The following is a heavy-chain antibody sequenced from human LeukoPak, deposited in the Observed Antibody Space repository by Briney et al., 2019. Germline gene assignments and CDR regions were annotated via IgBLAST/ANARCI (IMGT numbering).Heavy chain of an antibody. CDR2: IYYSGST. D-gene: IGHD3-22*01. CDR3: ARALNYYDSSGYYDY. V-gene: IGHV4-31*03. Sequence: SETLSLTCTVSGGSISSGGYYWSWIRQHPGTGLEWIGYIYYSGSTYYNPSLKSRVTISVDTSKNQFSLKLSSVTAADTAVYYCARALNYYDSSGYYDYWGQGTLVTVSS. CDR1: GGSISSGGYY. J-gene: IGHJ4*02.